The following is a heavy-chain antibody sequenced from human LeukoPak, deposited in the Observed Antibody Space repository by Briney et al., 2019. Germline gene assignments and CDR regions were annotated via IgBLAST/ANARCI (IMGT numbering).Heavy chain of an antibody. V-gene: IGHV3-13*01. CDR3: ARARDYYDSSGYYYGEGFDY. Sequence: PGGSLRLSCAASGFTFSSYDMHWVRQATGKGLEWVSAIGTAGDTYYPGSVKGRFTISRENAKNSLYLQMNSLRARDTAVYYCARARDYYDSSGYYYGEGFDYWGQGTLVTVSS. CDR1: GFTFSSYD. D-gene: IGHD3-22*01. CDR2: IGTAGDT. J-gene: IGHJ4*02.